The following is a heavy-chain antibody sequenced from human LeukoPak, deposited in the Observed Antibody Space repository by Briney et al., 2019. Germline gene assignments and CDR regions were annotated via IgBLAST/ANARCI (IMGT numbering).Heavy chain of an antibody. CDR1: GGSIISSNW. CDR3: ARGLGSGRYFDP. D-gene: IGHD3-10*02. V-gene: IGHV4-4*02. CDR2: IYHSGST. Sequence: SETLSLTCAVSGGSIISSNWWSWVRQPPGKGLEWIGEIYHSGSTNYNPSLKSRVTISVDKSKNQFSLKLSSVTAADTAVYFCARGLGSGRYFDPWGQGTLVTVSS. J-gene: IGHJ5*02.